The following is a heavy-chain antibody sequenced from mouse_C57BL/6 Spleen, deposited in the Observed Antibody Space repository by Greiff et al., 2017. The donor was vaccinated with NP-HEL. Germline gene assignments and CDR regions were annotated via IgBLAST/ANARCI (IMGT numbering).Heavy chain of an antibody. CDR2: IWSDGST. J-gene: IGHJ4*01. D-gene: IGHD3-3*01. CDR1: GFSLTSYG. CDR3: EGTRGYYYAMDY. Sequence: QVQLQESGPGLVAPSQSLSITCTVSGFSLTSYGVHWVRQPPGKGLEWLVVIWSDGSTTYNSALKSRLSISKDNSKSQVFLKMNSLQTDDTAMYYCEGTRGYYYAMDYWGQGTSVTVSS. V-gene: IGHV2-6*03.